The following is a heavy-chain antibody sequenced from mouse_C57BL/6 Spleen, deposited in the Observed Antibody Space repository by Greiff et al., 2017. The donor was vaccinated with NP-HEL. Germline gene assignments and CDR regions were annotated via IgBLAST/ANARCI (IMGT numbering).Heavy chain of an antibody. CDR2: IDPNSGGT. J-gene: IGHJ3*01. D-gene: IGHD3-2*02. CDR1: GYTFTSYW. V-gene: IGHV1-72*01. Sequence: QVQLQQPGAELVKPGASVKLSCKASGYTFTSYWMHWVKQRPGRGLEWIGRIDPNSGGTKYNEKFKSKATLTVDKPSSTAYMQLSSLTAEDSAVYYCARDGARTAQATSWFAYWGQGTLVTVSA. CDR3: ARDGARTAQATSWFAY.